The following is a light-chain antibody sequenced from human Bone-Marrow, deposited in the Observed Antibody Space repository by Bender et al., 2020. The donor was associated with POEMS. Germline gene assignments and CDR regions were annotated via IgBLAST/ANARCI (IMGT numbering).Light chain of an antibody. CDR1: SSNVGSYNL. V-gene: IGLV2-23*02. J-gene: IGLJ3*02. CDR3: CSFADNSVWV. Sequence: QSVLTQPPSASGSPGQSITISCTGTSSNVGSYNLVSWYQQHPGKAPKLMIYAVTKRPSGVPDRFSGSKSGKTASLTISGLQAEDEADYFCCSFADNSVWVFGGGTKLTVL. CDR2: AVT.